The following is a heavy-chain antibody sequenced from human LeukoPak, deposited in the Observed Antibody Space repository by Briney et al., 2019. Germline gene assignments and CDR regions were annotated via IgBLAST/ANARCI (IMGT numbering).Heavy chain of an antibody. CDR2: INPNSGGT. CDR3: AKDLLSGSYQHFDY. CDR1: GYTFTGYY. J-gene: IGHJ4*02. D-gene: IGHD1-26*01. V-gene: IGHV1-2*02. Sequence: ASVKVSCKASGYTFTGYYVHWVRQAPGQGLEWMRWINPNSGGTIYAQKFQGRVTMTRDTSISTAYMELSRLRSDDTAVYYCAKDLLSGSYQHFDYWGQGTLVTVSS.